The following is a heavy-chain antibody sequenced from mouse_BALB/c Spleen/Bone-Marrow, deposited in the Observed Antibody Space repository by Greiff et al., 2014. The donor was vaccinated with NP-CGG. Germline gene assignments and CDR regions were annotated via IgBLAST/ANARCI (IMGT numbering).Heavy chain of an antibody. CDR1: GYTFTSFT. D-gene: IGHD2-13*01. CDR2: INPSSGYT. J-gene: IGHJ4*01. CDR3: ARRDYSPFYALDY. V-gene: IGHV1-4*01. Sequence: VQLQQSGAELARPGASVKMSCKASGYTFTSFTIHWVKQRPGQGLEWIGYINPSSGYTNYNQNFKDKATLTADKSASTAYMQLTSLTSEDSAVYYCARRDYSPFYALDYWGQGTSVTVSS.